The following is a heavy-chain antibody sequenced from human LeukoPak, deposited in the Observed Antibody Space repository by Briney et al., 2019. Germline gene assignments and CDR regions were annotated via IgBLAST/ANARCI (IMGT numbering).Heavy chain of an antibody. D-gene: IGHD6-19*01. CDR1: GFTFSKFW. CDR3: ATKQWLAPPPDS. Sequence: GGSLRLSCAASGFTFSKFWMRWVRQAPGKGLESVSRINTDGTVTTYADSVKGRFTVSRDNADNTMFLQMNSVRDEDTAVYYCATKQWLAPPPDSWGQGTPVTVSS. CDR2: INTDGTVT. V-gene: IGHV3-74*01. J-gene: IGHJ4*02.